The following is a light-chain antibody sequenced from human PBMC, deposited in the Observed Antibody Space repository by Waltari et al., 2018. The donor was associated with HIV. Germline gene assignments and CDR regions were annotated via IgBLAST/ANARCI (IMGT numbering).Light chain of an antibody. CDR3: YSTDSSGKGV. CDR1: ILQNKY. V-gene: IGLV3-10*01. J-gene: IGLJ3*02. Sequence: SYQLTQTPSGLVSPGQTARIGCSGPILQNKYRCWYQKKSGQAPVAVSYEGYKRPSGIPERFSGSRSGTAATLTISGAQVDDEGDYYCYSTDSSGKGVFGGGTKLTVL. CDR2: EGY.